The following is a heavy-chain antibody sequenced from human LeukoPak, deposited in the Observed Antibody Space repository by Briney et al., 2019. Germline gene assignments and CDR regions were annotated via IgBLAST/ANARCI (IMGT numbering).Heavy chain of an antibody. CDR3: ANLWISRVDAY. J-gene: IGHJ4*02. CDR1: GFTFGNYA. V-gene: IGHV3-23*01. Sequence: GGSLRLSCAASGFTFGNYAMSWVRQAPGKGLEWVSAIGGSGAGTYYADSVKGRFTISRDNSKNTLYLQMNSLRAEDTALYYRANLWISRVDAYWGQGTLVTVSS. D-gene: IGHD1-26*01. CDR2: IGGSGAGT.